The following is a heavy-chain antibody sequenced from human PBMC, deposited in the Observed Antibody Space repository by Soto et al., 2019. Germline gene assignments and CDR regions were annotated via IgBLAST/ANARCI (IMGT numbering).Heavy chain of an antibody. V-gene: IGHV4-30-2*01. CDR2: IYHGST. CDR1: GGSISSGGYS. Sequence: PSETLSLTCTVSGGSISSGGYSWSWIRQPPGKGLEWIGYIYHGSTYYNPSLKSRVTISVDRSKNQFSLKLSSVTAADTAVYYCARITYCGGDCYRGFAPGGQGTLVTVSS. CDR3: ARITYCGGDCYRGFAP. J-gene: IGHJ5*02. D-gene: IGHD2-21*02.